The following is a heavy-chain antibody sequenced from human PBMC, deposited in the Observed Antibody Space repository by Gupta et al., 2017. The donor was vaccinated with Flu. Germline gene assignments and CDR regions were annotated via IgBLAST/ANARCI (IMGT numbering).Heavy chain of an antibody. CDR3: ASKVVETWIQLWSLDY. V-gene: IGHV1-69*06. Sequence: VRQAPGQGLEWMGGTIPMFGTANYAQKFQGRVTLTADTSTSTAYMELSSLRSEDTAVYYCASKVVETWIQLWSLDYWGQGTLVTVSS. J-gene: IGHJ4*02. D-gene: IGHD5-18*01. CDR2: TIPMFGTA.